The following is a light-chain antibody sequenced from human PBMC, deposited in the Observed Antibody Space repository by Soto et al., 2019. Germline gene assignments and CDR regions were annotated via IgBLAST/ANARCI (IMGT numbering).Light chain of an antibody. CDR2: EVT. J-gene: IGLJ1*01. CDR3: TSYTSSTPFYV. CDR1: SSDVGGYDY. Sequence: QSVLTQPASVSGSPGQSIAISCTGTSSDVGGYDYVSWYQQHPDKVPKLMIYEVTKRPSGVSNRFSGSKSGNTASLTISGLQAEDEADYYCTSYTSSTPFYVFGTGTKVTVL. V-gene: IGLV2-14*01.